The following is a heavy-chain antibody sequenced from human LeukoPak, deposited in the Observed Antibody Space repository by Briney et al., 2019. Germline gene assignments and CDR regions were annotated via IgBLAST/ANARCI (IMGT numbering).Heavy chain of an antibody. V-gene: IGHV4-59*08. J-gene: IGHJ4*02. CDR2: MDYSGST. Sequence: SETLSLTCTVSGGSISSYYWSWIRQPPGKGLEWIAYMDYSGSTFYNPSPKSRVSTSVDTSKNQFSLKVRSVTAADTAVYYCARHGGDYTFDYWGQGTLVTVSS. CDR1: GGSISSYY. D-gene: IGHD4-17*01. CDR3: ARHGGDYTFDY.